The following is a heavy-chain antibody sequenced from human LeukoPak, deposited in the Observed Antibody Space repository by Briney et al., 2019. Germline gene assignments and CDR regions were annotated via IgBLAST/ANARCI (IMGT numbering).Heavy chain of an antibody. D-gene: IGHD3-10*01. Sequence: SETPSLTCTVSGGSISNYFWSWIRQPPGKGLEWIGYIYYTGSTNYNPSLKGRVTISVGTSKNQFSLKLSSVTAADTAVYYCARPSRSISTAGAFDIWGQGTMVTVSS. CDR2: IYYTGST. CDR1: GGSISNYF. J-gene: IGHJ3*02. V-gene: IGHV4-59*01. CDR3: ARPSRSISTAGAFDI.